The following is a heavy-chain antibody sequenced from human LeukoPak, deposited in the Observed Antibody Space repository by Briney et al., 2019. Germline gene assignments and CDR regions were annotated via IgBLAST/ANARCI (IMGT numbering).Heavy chain of an antibody. CDR1: GFTFSSYA. Sequence: QPGGSLRLSCAASGFTFSSYAMSWVRQAPGKGLGWVSGISGSGGGTYYADSVKGRFTISRDNSKNTLYLQMNSLRAEDTAVYFCANSQLSSWNYYYEHWGQGTLVTVSS. CDR3: ANSQLSSWNYYYEH. V-gene: IGHV3-23*01. CDR2: ISGSGGGT. D-gene: IGHD6-13*01. J-gene: IGHJ4*02.